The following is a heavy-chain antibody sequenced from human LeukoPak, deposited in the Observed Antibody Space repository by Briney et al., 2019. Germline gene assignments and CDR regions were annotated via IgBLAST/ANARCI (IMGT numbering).Heavy chain of an antibody. CDR1: GFTFSSYR. D-gene: IGHD2-2*02. Sequence: PGGSLRLSCAASGFTFSSYRVNWVRQAPGKGLEWVANIKQDGSEKYYVDSVKGRFTISRDNAKNSLYLQMNSLRAEDTAVYYCARYDWAVVVPAAIHGGYYYYYMDVWGKGTTVTVSS. J-gene: IGHJ6*03. CDR3: ARYDWAVVVPAAIHGGYYYYYMDV. V-gene: IGHV3-7*01. CDR2: IKQDGSEK.